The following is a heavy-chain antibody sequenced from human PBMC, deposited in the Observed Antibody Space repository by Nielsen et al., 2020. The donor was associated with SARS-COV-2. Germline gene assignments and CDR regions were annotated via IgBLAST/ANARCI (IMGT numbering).Heavy chain of an antibody. Sequence: GGSLRLSCVGSGFTFDDYAMHWVRQAPGKGLEWVSGIRWNSVSIDYADSVKGRFTISRDNAKSSLYLQMNSLRAEDTAFYYCAKVYGDYVGFFDVWGRGTLVTVSS. CDR1: GFTFDDYA. CDR3: AKVYGDYVGFFDV. CDR2: IRWNSVSI. V-gene: IGHV3-9*01. J-gene: IGHJ2*01. D-gene: IGHD4-17*01.